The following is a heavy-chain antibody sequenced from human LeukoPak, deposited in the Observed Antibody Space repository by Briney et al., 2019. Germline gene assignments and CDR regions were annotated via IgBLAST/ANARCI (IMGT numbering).Heavy chain of an antibody. Sequence: ASVKVSCKASGYTFTSYYMHWVRQAPGQGLEWMGIINASGDSTSYAQKFQGRVTMTRDTSTSTVYMELSSLRSEDTAVYYCARGMGSYYYGSGSYYYYGMDVWGQGTTVTVSS. CDR1: GYTFTSYY. CDR3: ARGMGSYYYGSGSYYYYGMDV. J-gene: IGHJ6*02. D-gene: IGHD3-10*01. CDR2: INASGDST. V-gene: IGHV1-46*01.